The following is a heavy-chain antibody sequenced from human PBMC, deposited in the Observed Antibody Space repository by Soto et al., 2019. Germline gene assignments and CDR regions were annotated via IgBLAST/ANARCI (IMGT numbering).Heavy chain of an antibody. CDR1: GFSLTTTHMG. J-gene: IGHJ4*02. V-gene: IGHV2-5*02. CDR2: IYWDDDK. CDR3: AHAGDYDLLSFDH. Sequence: QITLKESGPPLVRPAQPLTLTCAFSGFSLTTTHMGVAWIRQPPGKALEWLALIYWDDDKRYSPSLKNRLAISKDTSRNRVVPTITNMNPEDTGTYFCAHAGDYDLLSFDHWGPGTLVTVSS. D-gene: IGHD4-17*01.